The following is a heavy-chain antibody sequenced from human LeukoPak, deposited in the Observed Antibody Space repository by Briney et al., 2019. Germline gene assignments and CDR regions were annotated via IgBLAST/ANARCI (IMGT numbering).Heavy chain of an antibody. CDR3: AREDVDITVATSGAFDI. D-gene: IGHD6-19*01. CDR1: GFTFSTYW. CDR2: IISDGSST. Sequence: GGSLRLSCAASGFTFSTYWMHWVSQAPGKGLVWVSRIISDGSSTSYVDSVKGRFTISRDNAKNTLYLQMNSLRAEDTAIYYCAREDVDITVATSGAFDIWGQGTMVTVSS. V-gene: IGHV3-74*01. J-gene: IGHJ3*02.